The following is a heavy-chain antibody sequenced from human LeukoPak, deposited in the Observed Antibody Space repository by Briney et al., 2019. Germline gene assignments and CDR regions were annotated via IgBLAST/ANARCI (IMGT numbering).Heavy chain of an antibody. V-gene: IGHV4-34*01. Sequence: SETLSLTCAVYGGSFSGYYWSWIRQPPGKGLEWIGSIYYSGSTYYNPSLKSRVTISVDTSKNQFSLKLSSVTAADTAVYYCARGRVEAALPFDYWGQGTLVTVSS. CDR1: GGSFSGYY. CDR2: IYYSGST. D-gene: IGHD6-6*01. J-gene: IGHJ4*02. CDR3: ARGRVEAALPFDY.